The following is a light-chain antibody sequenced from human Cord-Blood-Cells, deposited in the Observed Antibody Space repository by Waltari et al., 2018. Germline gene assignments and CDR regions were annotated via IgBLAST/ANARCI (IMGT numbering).Light chain of an antibody. CDR3: QQLNSYPLT. CDR2: AAS. CDR1: QGISSY. V-gene: IGKV1-9*01. J-gene: IGKJ4*01. Sequence: IQLTQSPSSLSASVGDRVTITCRASQGISSYLAWYQQKPGKAPKLLIYAASTLQSGVPSRFSVSGSETDFTLTISSLQPEDFATYYCQQLNSYPLTFGGGTKVEIK.